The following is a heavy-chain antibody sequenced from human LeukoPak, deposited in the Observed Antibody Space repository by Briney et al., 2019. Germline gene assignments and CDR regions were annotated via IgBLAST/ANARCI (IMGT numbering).Heavy chain of an antibody. CDR1: GYSINTGSF. J-gene: IGHJ5*02. V-gene: IGHV4-38-2*02. CDR2: IYHSGNT. Sequence: SESLSLTCTGSGYSINTGSFWGWIRQPPGKGLEWIGSIYHSGNTYYNPSLKSRVTISIDTSKNQFSLKLSSVTAADTAVYYCARDGGLQLPLGWFDPWGQGTLVIVSS. D-gene: IGHD1-7*01. CDR3: ARDGGLQLPLGWFDP.